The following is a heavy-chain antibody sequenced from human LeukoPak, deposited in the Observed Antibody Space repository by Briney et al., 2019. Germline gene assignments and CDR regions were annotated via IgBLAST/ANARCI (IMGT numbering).Heavy chain of an antibody. CDR3: AAVESIPPFSDEMGAFDI. V-gene: IGHV3-48*01. D-gene: IGHD2-21*01. CDR2: ISSSSSTI. Sequence: PGGSLRLSCAASGFTFSSYSMNWVRQAPGKGLEWVSYISSSSSTIYYADSVKGRFTISRDNAKNSLYLQMNSLRAEDTAVYYCAAVESIPPFSDEMGAFDIWGQGTMVTVSS. CDR1: GFTFSSYS. J-gene: IGHJ3*02.